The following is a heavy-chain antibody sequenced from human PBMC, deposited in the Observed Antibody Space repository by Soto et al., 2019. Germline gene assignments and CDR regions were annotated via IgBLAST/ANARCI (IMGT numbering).Heavy chain of an antibody. Sequence: AASVKVSCKASGYTFTGYYMHWVRQAPGQGLEWMGWINPNSGGTNYAQKFQGRVTMTRDTSISTAYMELSRLRSDDTAVYYCAGGGRDSNYGDYYYYGMDVWGQGTTVTVSS. J-gene: IGHJ6*02. CDR3: AGGGRDSNYGDYYYYGMDV. D-gene: IGHD4-4*01. CDR1: GYTFTGYY. CDR2: INPNSGGT. V-gene: IGHV1-2*02.